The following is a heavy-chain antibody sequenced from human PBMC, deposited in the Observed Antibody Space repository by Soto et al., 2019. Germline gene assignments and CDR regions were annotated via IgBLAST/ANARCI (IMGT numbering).Heavy chain of an antibody. CDR3: ARCSHFGDAFDI. J-gene: IGHJ3*02. Sequence: SETLSLTCTVPGGSISSYYWSWIRQSPGKGLEWIGYIYYSGSTNYNPSLQSRVTISVDTSKNHFSLNLSSVTAADTAVYYCARCSHFGDAFDIWGQGTMVTVSS. CDR2: IYYSGST. CDR1: GGSISSYY. D-gene: IGHD3-3*01. V-gene: IGHV4-59*08.